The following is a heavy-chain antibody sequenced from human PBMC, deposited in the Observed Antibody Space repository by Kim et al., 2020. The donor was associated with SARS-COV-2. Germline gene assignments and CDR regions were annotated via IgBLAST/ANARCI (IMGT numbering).Heavy chain of an antibody. CDR3: FRGGVDF. CDR1: GFTFSDSW. Sequence: GGSLRLSCAASGFTFSDSWMDWVRQTAGRGLLWVSGINPDGTSTYYPDSVKGRFAISRDNSKNTLYLQMNSLRTEDTAVYYCFRGGVDFWGQGTLVTVSS. J-gene: IGHJ4*02. D-gene: IGHD3-10*01. V-gene: IGHV3-74*01. CDR2: INPDGTST.